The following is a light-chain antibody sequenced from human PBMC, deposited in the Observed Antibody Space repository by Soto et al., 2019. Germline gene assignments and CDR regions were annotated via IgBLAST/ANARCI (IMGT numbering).Light chain of an antibody. Sequence: QSVLTQPASVSGSPGQSVTISCTGTTSDVGGYISVSWYQQHPGKAPKLMIYAVSERPSGVPDRFSGSKSGNTASLTVSGLQAEDEADYYCSSRAGNNVVFGGGTKLTVL. CDR2: AVS. CDR1: TSDVGGYIS. CDR3: SSRAGNNVV. J-gene: IGLJ2*01. V-gene: IGLV2-8*01.